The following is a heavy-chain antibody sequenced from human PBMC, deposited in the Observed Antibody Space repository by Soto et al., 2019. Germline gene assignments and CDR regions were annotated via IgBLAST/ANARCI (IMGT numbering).Heavy chain of an antibody. CDR1: GHTFTGYY. J-gene: IGHJ6*02. D-gene: IGHD3-10*01. Sequence: QVQLVQSGAEVKKPGASVKVSCKASGHTFTGYYMHWVRQAPGQGLEWMGWINPNSGGTNYAQKFQGRVTMTRDTSISTAYMELSRLRSDDTAVYYCARLLWFGEGNYYYGMDVWGQGTTVTVSS. CDR3: ARLLWFGEGNYYYGMDV. CDR2: INPNSGGT. V-gene: IGHV1-2*02.